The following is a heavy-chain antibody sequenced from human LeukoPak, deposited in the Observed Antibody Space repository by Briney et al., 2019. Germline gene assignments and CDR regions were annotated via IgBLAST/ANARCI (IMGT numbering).Heavy chain of an antibody. Sequence: GASVKVSCKASGYTFTSYGISWVRQAPGQGLEWMGWISAYNGDTNYAQGLQGRVTMTTDTSTSTAYMELRSLRSDDTAVYYCARPAERQLRYYFDYWGQGTLVTVSS. CDR3: ARPAERQLRYYFDY. D-gene: IGHD6-13*01. CDR1: GYTFTSYG. J-gene: IGHJ4*02. CDR2: ISAYNGDT. V-gene: IGHV1-18*01.